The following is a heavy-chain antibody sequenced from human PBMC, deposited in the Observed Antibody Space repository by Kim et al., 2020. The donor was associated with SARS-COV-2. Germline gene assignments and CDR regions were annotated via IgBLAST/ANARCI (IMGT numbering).Heavy chain of an antibody. CDR3: ARVAYYDFWSGYYGNYFDY. V-gene: IGHV3-7*01. CDR1: GFTFSSYW. J-gene: IGHJ4*02. Sequence: GGSMRLSCAASGFTFSSYWMSWVRQAPGKGLEWVANIKQDGSEKYYVDSVKGRFTISRDNAKNSLYLQMNSLRAEDTAVYYCARVAYYDFWSGYYGNYFDYWGQGTLVTVSS. CDR2: IKQDGSEK. D-gene: IGHD3-3*01.